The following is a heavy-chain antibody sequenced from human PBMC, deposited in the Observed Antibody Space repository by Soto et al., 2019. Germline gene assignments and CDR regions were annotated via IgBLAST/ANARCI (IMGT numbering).Heavy chain of an antibody. Sequence: PGGSLRLSCAASGFTFSSYAMSWVRQAPGKGLEWVSAISGSGGSTYYADSVKGRFTISRDNSKNTLYLQMNSLRAEDTAVYYCAKNEAGPYDYVRGRYPQVSFGMDVWGQGTTVTVSS. CDR3: AKNEAGPYDYVRGRYPQVSFGMDV. CDR1: GFTFSSYA. V-gene: IGHV3-23*01. CDR2: ISGSGGST. J-gene: IGHJ6*02. D-gene: IGHD3-16*01.